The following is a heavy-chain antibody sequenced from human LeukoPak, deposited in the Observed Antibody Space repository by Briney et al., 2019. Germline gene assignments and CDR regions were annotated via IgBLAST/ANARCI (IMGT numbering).Heavy chain of an antibody. J-gene: IGHJ4*02. Sequence: GGSLRLSCAASGFTFSSYAMHWVRQAPGKGLEWVAVISYDGSNKYYADSVKGRFTISRDNSKNTLYLQMNSLRAEDTAVYYCAKDRATVVTPGSNFDYWGQGTLVTVSS. CDR3: AKDRATVVTPGSNFDY. D-gene: IGHD4-23*01. CDR1: GFTFSSYA. CDR2: ISYDGSNK. V-gene: IGHV3-30*04.